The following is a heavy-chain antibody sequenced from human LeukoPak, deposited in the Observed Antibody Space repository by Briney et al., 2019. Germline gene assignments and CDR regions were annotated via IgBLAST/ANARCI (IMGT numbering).Heavy chain of an antibody. CDR1: GFTFSSYS. CDR2: ISSSSSYI. J-gene: IGHJ4*02. V-gene: IGHV3-21*04. D-gene: IGHD4-23*01. CDR3: ARSGTVAPRGYFDY. Sequence: GGSLRLSCAASGFTFSSYSMNWVRQAPGKGLEWVSSISSSSSYIYYADSVKGRFTISRDNSKNTLYLQMNSLRAEDTAVYYCARSGTVAPRGYFDYWGQGTLVTVSS.